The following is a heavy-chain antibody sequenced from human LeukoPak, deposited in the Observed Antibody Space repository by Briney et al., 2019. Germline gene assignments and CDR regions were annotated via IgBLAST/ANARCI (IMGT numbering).Heavy chain of an antibody. D-gene: IGHD6-19*01. CDR2: ISGSGGGT. CDR1: GFTFSSYA. V-gene: IGHV3-23*01. CDR3: ATTPTGYSSGRYPGWPVDY. J-gene: IGHJ4*02. Sequence: GGSLRLFCAASGFTFSSYAVSWFRQAPGKGLEWVSAISGSGGGTYYADSGKGRFTISRDNSKNTLYLQMNSLRTEDTAVYYCATTPTGYSSGRYPGWPVDYWGQGTLVTVSS.